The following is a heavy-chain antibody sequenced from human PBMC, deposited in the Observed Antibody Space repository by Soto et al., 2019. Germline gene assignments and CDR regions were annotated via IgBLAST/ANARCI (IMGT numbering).Heavy chain of an antibody. V-gene: IGHV1-69*13. CDR2: IIPIFGTP. J-gene: IGHJ4*02. D-gene: IGHD2-15*01. Sequence: GASVKVSCKAFGGSFSDYAISWVRQAPGQGLEWMGGIIPIFGTPNYAQKFQDRVTFTAHESTNTAYMVLSRLTSEDTAVYYCARDRAPRGWSYLDLWGQGTQVTVSS. CDR3: ARDRAPRGWSYLDL. CDR1: GGSFSDYA.